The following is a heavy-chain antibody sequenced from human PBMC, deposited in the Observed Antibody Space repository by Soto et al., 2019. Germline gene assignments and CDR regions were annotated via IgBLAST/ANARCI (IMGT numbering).Heavy chain of an antibody. Sequence: PSETLSLTCTVSGGSISSYYWSWIRQPPGKGLEWIGYIYYSGSTNYNPSLKSRVTISVDTSKNQFSLKLSSVTAADTAVYYCARQQSYGYYYMDVWGKGTTVTVSS. CDR1: GGSISSYY. V-gene: IGHV4-59*01. J-gene: IGHJ6*03. D-gene: IGHD3-10*01. CDR3: ARQQSYGYYYMDV. CDR2: IYYSGST.